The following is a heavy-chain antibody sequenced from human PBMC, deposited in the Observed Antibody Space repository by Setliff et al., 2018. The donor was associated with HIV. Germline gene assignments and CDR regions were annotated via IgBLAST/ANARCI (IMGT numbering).Heavy chain of an antibody. J-gene: IGHJ1*01. CDR3: ARGRNYYYDTSGYYSRAEYFHH. CDR2: LWSDGKNR. V-gene: IGHV3-33*01. D-gene: IGHD3-22*01. CDR1: GLNLTVYD. Sequence: GGSLRLSCAASGLNLTVYDTHWVRQAPGKGLSWLAVLWSDGKNRKYAASVKGRFTISRDNSKNTLYLQMSSLRAEDTAVYYCARGRNYYYDTSGYYSRAEYFHHWGLGTLVTAPQ.